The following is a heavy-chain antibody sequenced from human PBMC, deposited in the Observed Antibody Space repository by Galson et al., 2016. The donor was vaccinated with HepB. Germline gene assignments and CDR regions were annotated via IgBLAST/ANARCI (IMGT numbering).Heavy chain of an antibody. D-gene: IGHD1-26*01. CDR1: GFTFSSYA. V-gene: IGHV3-30*04. CDR3: ARGKEWEDAFDI. J-gene: IGHJ3*02. CDR2: ISYDGRNK. Sequence: SLRLSCAASGFTFSSYAMHWVRQAPGKGLEWVAVISYDGRNKYYTDSVKGRFTISRDNAKRSLYLQMNSLRAEDTAVYYCARGKEWEDAFDIWGQGTMVTVSS.